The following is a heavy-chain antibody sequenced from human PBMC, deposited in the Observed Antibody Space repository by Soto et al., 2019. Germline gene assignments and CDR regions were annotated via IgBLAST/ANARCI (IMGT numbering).Heavy chain of an antibody. CDR2: IDWDDDK. Sequence: GSGPTLVNPTQTLTLTCTFSGFSLSTSEMCVSWIRQPPGKALEWLARIDWDDDKYYTTSLKTRLTISKDTSKNQVVLRMANMDPVDTATYYCARVVVVTATAQHHYYMDVWGKGTTVTVSS. CDR1: GFSLSTSEMC. CDR3: ARVVVVTATAQHHYYMDV. V-gene: IGHV2-70*11. J-gene: IGHJ6*03. D-gene: IGHD2-15*01.